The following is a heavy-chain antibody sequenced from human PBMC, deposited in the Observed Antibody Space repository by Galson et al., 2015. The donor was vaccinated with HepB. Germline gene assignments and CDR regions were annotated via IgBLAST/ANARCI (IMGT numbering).Heavy chain of an antibody. CDR1: GFTFSGSA. CDR3: TRLGDLSGYSSL. Sequence: SLRLSCAASGFTFSGSAMHWARQASGRGLEWVGRIGSKANSYATAYAASVKGRFTISRDYSKNTAYMQMNSLKTEDTAVYYCTRLGDLSGYSSLWGQGTLVTVSS. V-gene: IGHV3-73*01. D-gene: IGHD6-13*01. J-gene: IGHJ4*02. CDR2: IGSKANSYAT.